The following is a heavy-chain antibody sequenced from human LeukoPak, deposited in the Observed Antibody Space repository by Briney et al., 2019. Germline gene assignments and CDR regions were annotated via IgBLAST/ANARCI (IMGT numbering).Heavy chain of an antibody. CDR1: GYTFTGYY. D-gene: IGHD4-17*01. CDR2: INPNSGGT. Sequence: ASVKVSCKASGYTFTGYYMHWVRQAPGQGLEWMGWINPNSGGTNYAQKFQGRVTITADKSTSTAYMELSSLRSEDTAVYYCARDPTTVTTIDYYYYGMDVWGQGTTVTVSS. V-gene: IGHV1-2*02. J-gene: IGHJ6*02. CDR3: ARDPTTVTTIDYYYYGMDV.